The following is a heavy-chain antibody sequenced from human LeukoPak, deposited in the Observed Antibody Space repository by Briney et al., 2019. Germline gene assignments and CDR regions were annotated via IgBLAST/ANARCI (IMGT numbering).Heavy chain of an antibody. CDR1: GFTVSSNY. D-gene: IGHD5-18*01. V-gene: IGHV3-53*01. J-gene: IGHJ4*02. CDR2: IYSGGST. Sequence: PGGSLRLSCAASGFTVSSNYMSWVRQAPGKGLGWVSVIYSGGSTYYADSVKGRFTISRDNSKNTLYLQMNSLRAEDTAVYYCARVIQLWHVFDYWGQGTLVTVSS. CDR3: ARVIQLWHVFDY.